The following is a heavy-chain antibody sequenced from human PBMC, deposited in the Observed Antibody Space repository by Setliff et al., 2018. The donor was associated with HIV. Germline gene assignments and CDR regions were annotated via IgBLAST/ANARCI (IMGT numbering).Heavy chain of an antibody. D-gene: IGHD5-18*01. CDR1: GFTFRHYS. CDR2: IKQDGRER. CDR3: ASSGYNYGGYYMNV. J-gene: IGHJ6*03. V-gene: IGHV3-7*03. Sequence: GGSLRLSCAASGFTFRHYSMNWVRQAPGKGLEWVANIKQDGRERYNVDSVKGRFTISRDNGKNSLYLQMNSLRAEDTAVYYCASSGYNYGGYYMNVWGKGTTVTVSS.